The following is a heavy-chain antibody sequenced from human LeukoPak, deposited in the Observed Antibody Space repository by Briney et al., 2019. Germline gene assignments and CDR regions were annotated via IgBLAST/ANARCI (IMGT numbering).Heavy chain of an antibody. Sequence: SETLSLTCTVSGASISSYYWSWIRQPPGKGLEWIGYIYYSGIINYNPSLKSRVTMSVDTSKNQFSLKLSSVTAADTAVYYCARLGVAGTSWFDPWGQGTLATVSS. CDR2: IYYSGII. D-gene: IGHD6-19*01. J-gene: IGHJ5*02. CDR3: ARLGVAGTSWFDP. CDR1: GASISSYY. V-gene: IGHV4-59*08.